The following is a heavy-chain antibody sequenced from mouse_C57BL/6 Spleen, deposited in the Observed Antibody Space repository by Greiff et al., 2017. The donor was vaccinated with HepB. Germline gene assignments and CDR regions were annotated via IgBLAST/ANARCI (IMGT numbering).Heavy chain of an antibody. V-gene: IGHV5-16*01. Sequence: DVHLVESEGGLVQPGSSMKLSCTASGFTFSDYYMAWVRQVPEKGLEWVANINYDGSSTYYLDSLKSRFIISRDNAKNILYLQMSSLKSEDTATYYCARDGDSYYYGSSLFDYWGQGTTLTVSS. D-gene: IGHD1-1*01. CDR1: GFTFSDYY. CDR3: ARDGDSYYYGSSLFDY. CDR2: INYDGSST. J-gene: IGHJ2*01.